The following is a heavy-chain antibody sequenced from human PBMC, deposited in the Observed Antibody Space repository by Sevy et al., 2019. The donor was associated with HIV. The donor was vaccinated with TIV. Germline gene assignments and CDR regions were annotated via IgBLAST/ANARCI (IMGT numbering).Heavy chain of an antibody. D-gene: IGHD2-21*02. CDR1: GFTFSNAW. CDR3: TSRPRIVVVTADHDY. CDR2: IKSKTDGGTK. J-gene: IGHJ4*02. V-gene: IGHV3-15*01. Sequence: GGSLRLSCAASGFTFSNAWMSWVRQAPGKGLEWVGRIKSKTDGGTKDYAAPVKGRFTISRDDSKNTLYLQMNSLKTEDTAVYYCTSRPRIVVVTADHDYWGQGTLVTVSS.